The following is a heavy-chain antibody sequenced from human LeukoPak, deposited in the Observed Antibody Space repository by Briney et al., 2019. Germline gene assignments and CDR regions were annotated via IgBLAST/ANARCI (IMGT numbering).Heavy chain of an antibody. D-gene: IGHD2-2*01. J-gene: IGHJ6*02. CDR2: IYSGGST. CDR1: GFTVSSNY. V-gene: IGHV3-66*02. CDR3: ARDGVYCSSTSRGSYYYYGMDV. Sequence: GGSLRLSCAASGFTVSSNYMSWVRQAPGKGLEWVSVIYSGGSTYYADSVKGRFTISRDNSKNTLYLQMNSLRAEDTAVYYCARDGVYCSSTSRGSYYYYGMDVWGQGTTVTVSS.